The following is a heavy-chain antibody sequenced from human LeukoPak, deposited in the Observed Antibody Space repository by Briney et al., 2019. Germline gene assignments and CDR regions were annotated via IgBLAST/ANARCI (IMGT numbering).Heavy chain of an antibody. J-gene: IGHJ4*02. CDR2: IIPIFGTA. CDR3: ARVRGSGINFDY. CDR1: GGTFSSYA. V-gene: IGHV1-69*05. Sequence: SVKVSCKASGGTFSSYAISWVRQAPGQGLDWMGRIIPIFGTANYAQKFQGRVTITTEESKSTAYMELRSLRSEDTAVYYCARVRGSGINFDYWGQGTLVTVSS. D-gene: IGHD3-10*01.